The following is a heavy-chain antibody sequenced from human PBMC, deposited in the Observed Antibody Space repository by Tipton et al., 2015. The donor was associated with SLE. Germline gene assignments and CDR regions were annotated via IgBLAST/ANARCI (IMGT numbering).Heavy chain of an antibody. D-gene: IGHD1-7*01. CDR1: GFTFSSYG. CDR2: IRYDGSNK. Sequence: SLRLSCAASGFTFSSYGMHWVRQAPGKGLEWVAFIRYDGSNKYYADSVKGRFTISRDNSKNTLYLQMNSLRAEDTAVYYCARDRRLELHAFDIWGQGTMVTVSS. CDR3: ARDRRLELHAFDI. J-gene: IGHJ3*02. V-gene: IGHV3-30*02.